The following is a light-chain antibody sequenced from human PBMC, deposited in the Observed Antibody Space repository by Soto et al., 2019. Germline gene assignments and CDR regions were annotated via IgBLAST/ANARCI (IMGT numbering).Light chain of an antibody. CDR2: GAS. Sequence: EVGFAQSALTLPLCPWERATPPCRDSQSFRGLLAWYQQKPGQARRLLIYGASTRATGIPARFSGSGSGTDFTLTISRLEPEDFAVYYCRQYGSSPSITFGQGTRLEIK. V-gene: IGKV3-20*01. CDR3: RQYGSSPSIT. J-gene: IGKJ5*01. CDR1: QSFRGL.